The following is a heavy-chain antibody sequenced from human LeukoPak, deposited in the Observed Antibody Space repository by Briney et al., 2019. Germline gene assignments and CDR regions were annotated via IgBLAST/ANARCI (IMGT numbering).Heavy chain of an antibody. D-gene: IGHD3-10*01. CDR3: ARVRASGSPDF. V-gene: IGHV4-31*03. CDR1: GGXISRGGFF. Sequence: PSQTLSLTCTVSGGXISRGGFFWSWIRQHPGQGLEWIGYISYPGNTYYTPSLKSRVTISMDTSENQFSLKLSSVTAADTAVYYCARVRASGSPDFWGQGTLVTVSS. J-gene: IGHJ4*02. CDR2: ISYPGNT.